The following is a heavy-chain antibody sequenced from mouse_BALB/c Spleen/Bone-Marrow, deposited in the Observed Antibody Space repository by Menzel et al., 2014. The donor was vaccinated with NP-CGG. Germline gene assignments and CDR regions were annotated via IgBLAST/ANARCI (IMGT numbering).Heavy chain of an antibody. CDR1: GYSITSGYY. CDR3: ARDRGFDY. Sequence: EVQLQQSGPGLVKPSQSLSLTCSVTGYSITSGYYWSWLRQFPGNKLEWMGYITYDGSNNYNPSLKNRISITRDTSKDQFFLKLNSVTTEDTATYYCARDRGFDYWGQGTTLTVSS. J-gene: IGHJ2*01. V-gene: IGHV3-6*01. CDR2: ITYDGSN.